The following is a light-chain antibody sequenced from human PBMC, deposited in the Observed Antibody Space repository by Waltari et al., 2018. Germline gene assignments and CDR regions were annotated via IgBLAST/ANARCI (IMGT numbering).Light chain of an antibody. CDR1: SPDVGSYNS. J-gene: IGLJ2*01. CDR3: ASYTSGNTLI. V-gene: IGLV2-14*03. Sequence: QSALTQPASVSGSPGQSISISCTGTSPDVGSYNSVPWYQQHPGSAPKLMIYDVSERPSGVSDRFSGSKSGNTASLTISGLQAEDEADYYCASYTSGNTLIFGGGTRVTVL. CDR2: DVS.